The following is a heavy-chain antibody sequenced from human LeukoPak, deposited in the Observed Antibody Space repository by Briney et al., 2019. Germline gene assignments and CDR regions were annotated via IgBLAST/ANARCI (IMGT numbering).Heavy chain of an antibody. V-gene: IGHV3-23*01. CDR1: GFTFASYD. CDR3: ARDSGIYDSSGYYGLSYYGMDV. D-gene: IGHD3-22*01. J-gene: IGHJ6*02. Sequence: PAGSLRLSCAAPGFTFASYDMTWVRQAPGKGLEWFSAISGSGGSTSYEDSVKGRFTISRDNYKNTLYLQMNSLRAEDTAVYYCARDSGIYDSSGYYGLSYYGMDVWGQGTTVTVSS. CDR2: ISGSGGST.